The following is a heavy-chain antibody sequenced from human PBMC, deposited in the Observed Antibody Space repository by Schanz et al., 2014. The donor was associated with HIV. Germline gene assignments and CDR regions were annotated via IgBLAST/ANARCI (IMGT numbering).Heavy chain of an antibody. J-gene: IGHJ4*02. CDR3: ARDFEDGYNYFDY. CDR1: GGTFSSYA. Sequence: QVPLVQSGAEVKKPGSSVKVSCKASGGTFSSYAISWGRQAPGQGLEWMGGLIPIFDTPNYAQKFQGRVTITADKSTSTAYMELSSLRSEDTAVYYCARDFEDGYNYFDYWGQGTLVTVSS. V-gene: IGHV1-69*06. D-gene: IGHD5-12*01. CDR2: LIPIFDTP.